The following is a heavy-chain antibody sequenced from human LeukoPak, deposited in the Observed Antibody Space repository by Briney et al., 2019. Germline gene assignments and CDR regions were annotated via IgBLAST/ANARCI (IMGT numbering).Heavy chain of an antibody. Sequence: SETQSLTCTVSGRSISSYYWSWTRHPPGKGLGWIGYIYYSGSTNYTPSLKSRVTISGDTSKNPFSLKLSSVTAADTAVYYCARGGVGYNYYGMDVWGQGTTVTVSS. CDR2: IYYSGST. J-gene: IGHJ6*02. D-gene: IGHD1-26*01. V-gene: IGHV4-59*01. CDR1: GRSISSYY. CDR3: ARGGVGYNYYGMDV.